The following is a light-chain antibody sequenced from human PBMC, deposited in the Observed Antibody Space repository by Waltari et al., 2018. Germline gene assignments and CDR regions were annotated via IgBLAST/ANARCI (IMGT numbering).Light chain of an antibody. V-gene: IGLV6-57*01. CDR2: EDN. CDR1: RGSLARDY. Sequence: NSMLTHPHSVSEPPRKKVTISCPRSRGSLARDYVHGYHQRQGSSPTTGIFEDNQRPSGVPARFSGSIDSSSNSASLTISVLKTEDEADYYCQSYDSSNQVWVFGGGTKLTVL. J-gene: IGLJ3*02. CDR3: QSYDSSNQVWV.